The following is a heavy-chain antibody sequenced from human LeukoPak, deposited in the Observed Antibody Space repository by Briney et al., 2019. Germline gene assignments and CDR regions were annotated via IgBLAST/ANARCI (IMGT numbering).Heavy chain of an antibody. CDR3: ARDHRSTLSH. Sequence: PSQTLSLTCTVSGGSISSGGYSWSWIRQPPGKGLEWIGYIYHSGSTNYNPSLKSRVTISVDTSENQFSLKLSSVTAADTAVYYCARDHRSTLSHWGQGTLVTVSS. CDR2: IYHSGST. V-gene: IGHV4-30-2*01. J-gene: IGHJ4*02. CDR1: GGSISSGGYS. D-gene: IGHD3-16*02.